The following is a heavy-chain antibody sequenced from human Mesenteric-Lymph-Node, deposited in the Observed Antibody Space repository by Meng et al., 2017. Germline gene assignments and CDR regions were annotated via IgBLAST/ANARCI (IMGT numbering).Heavy chain of an antibody. V-gene: IGHV1-18*01. CDR1: GYTFTSYG. CDR2: ISAYNGNT. CDR3: ARFRWTVTTPRCYFDY. Sequence: ASVKVSCKASGYTFTSYGISWVRQAPGQGLEWMGWISAYNGNTNYAQKLQGRVTMTTDTSTSTAYMELRSLRSDDTAVYYCARFRWTVTTPRCYFDYWGQGTLVTVSS. J-gene: IGHJ4*02. D-gene: IGHD4-17*01.